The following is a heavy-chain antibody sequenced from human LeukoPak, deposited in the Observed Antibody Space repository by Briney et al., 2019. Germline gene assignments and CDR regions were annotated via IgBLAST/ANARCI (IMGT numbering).Heavy chain of an antibody. Sequence: ASVKVSCKASGYTVTAYYLHWVRQAPGQGLEWMGWINSNSGDTNSAQKFQGRVTMTRDTSISTAYMELSRLRSDDTAVYYCARDPGSGSSVGVRFDPWGQGTLVTVSS. D-gene: IGHD1-26*01. CDR2: INSNSGDT. CDR1: GYTVTAYY. V-gene: IGHV1-2*02. CDR3: ARDPGSGSSVGVRFDP. J-gene: IGHJ5*02.